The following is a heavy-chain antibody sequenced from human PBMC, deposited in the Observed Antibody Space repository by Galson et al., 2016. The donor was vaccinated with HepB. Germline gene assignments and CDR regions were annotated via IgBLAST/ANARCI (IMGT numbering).Heavy chain of an antibody. Sequence: SLRLSCAASGLTVSSNYMGWVRQAPGKGLEWVSTIYSDDRTFYADSVKGRFIISRDNSKNTLYLEMNSLRVEDTAVDYCARLDFGVNSARAFDTWGQGTMVTVSS. CDR3: ARLDFGVNSARAFDT. J-gene: IGHJ3*02. CDR1: GLTVSSNY. V-gene: IGHV3-53*01. CDR2: IYSDDRT. D-gene: IGHD4-23*01.